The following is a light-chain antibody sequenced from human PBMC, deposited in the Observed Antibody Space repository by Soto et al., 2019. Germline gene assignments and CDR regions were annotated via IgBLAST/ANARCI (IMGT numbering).Light chain of an antibody. CDR3: SSFAGSNNFPYV. CDR1: MSHVRAYDY. Sequence: QSVFNQEPAASGSPGQSFNIACTRTMSHVRAYDYVSWYQQHPGKAPKRMIYEINKRPSGIPDRFSGSKSANTASLTGSGLQVEDEADYYCSSFAGSNNFPYVFGTATKVTVL. CDR2: EIN. J-gene: IGLJ1*01. V-gene: IGLV2-8*01.